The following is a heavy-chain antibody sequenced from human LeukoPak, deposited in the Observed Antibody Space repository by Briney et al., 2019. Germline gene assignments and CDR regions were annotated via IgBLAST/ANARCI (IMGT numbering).Heavy chain of an antibody. D-gene: IGHD3-3*01. CDR3: TRALRFLEWLEGYYFDY. Sequence: GGSLRLSCTASGFTSGDYAMSWVRQAPGKGLEWVGFIRSEAYGGTTEYAASVKGRFTISRDDSKSIAYLQMNSLKTEDTAVYYCTRALRFLEWLEGYYFDYWGQGTLVTVSS. CDR2: IRSEAYGGTT. CDR1: GFTSGDYA. J-gene: IGHJ4*02. V-gene: IGHV3-49*04.